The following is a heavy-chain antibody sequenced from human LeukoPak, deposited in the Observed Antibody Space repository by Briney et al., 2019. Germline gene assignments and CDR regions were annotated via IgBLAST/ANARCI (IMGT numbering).Heavy chain of an antibody. CDR2: IYWDSSSV. D-gene: IGHD5-18*01. V-gene: IGHV3-9*01. J-gene: IGHJ4*02. CDR1: EFIFDDFA. CDR3: VGEVDSAMVY. Sequence: GGSLRLPCTVSEFIFDDFAMHWVRQAPGKGLEWVPGIYWDSSSVDYADSVKGRFTISRDNAKNSLYLQMNSLRVEDTAIYFCVGEVDSAMVYWGQGTLVTVSS.